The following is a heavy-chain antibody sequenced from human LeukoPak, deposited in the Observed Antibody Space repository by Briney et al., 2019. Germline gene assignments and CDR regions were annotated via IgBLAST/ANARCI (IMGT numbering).Heavy chain of an antibody. J-gene: IGHJ4*02. D-gene: IGHD1-26*01. CDR3: ARGGATRGRFEN. CDR1: GFPFNVQT. V-gene: IGHV3-7*01. CDR2: MRQDGSEI. Sequence: GGSLRLSCAASGFPFNVQTMSWVRQTPGKGLDWVASMRQDGSEIYYVDSVKGRFTISRDNPKNSLYLQMNSLRAEDTAVYYCARGGATRGRFENWGQGTLVTVSS.